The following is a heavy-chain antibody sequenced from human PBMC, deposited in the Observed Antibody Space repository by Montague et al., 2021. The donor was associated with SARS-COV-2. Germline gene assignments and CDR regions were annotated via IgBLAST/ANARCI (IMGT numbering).Heavy chain of an antibody. CDR2: IYYSGST. V-gene: IGHV4-39*01. D-gene: IGHD5-12*01. Sequence: SETLSLTCTVSGDSISTSQHYWGWIRQPPGKGLEWIGSIYYSGSTYYNPSLKSRVTISVDTSKNQFSLRLSSVTAADTAVYYCASLNIVARTGFYYGTDVWGRGTTVTVSS. J-gene: IGHJ6*02. CDR3: ASLNIVARTGFYYGTDV. CDR1: GDSISTSQHY.